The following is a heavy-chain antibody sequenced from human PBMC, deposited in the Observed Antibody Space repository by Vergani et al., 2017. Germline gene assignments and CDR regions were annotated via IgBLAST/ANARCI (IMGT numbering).Heavy chain of an antibody. J-gene: IGHJ3*02. CDR1: GASINNDFYY. V-gene: IGHV4-61*02. CDR3: ARGINHFESNDYYGDAFDI. CDR2: IYVSGIT. Sequence: QVQLQESGPGLVKPSQTLSLTCTVSGASINNDFYYWHWIRQPAGKGLEWIGRIYVSGITDYNSSLQSRVSMSVDTSKNQFSLTLTSVTAADTAVYYCARGINHFESNDYYGDAFDIWGQGTLVSVSS. D-gene: IGHD3-22*01.